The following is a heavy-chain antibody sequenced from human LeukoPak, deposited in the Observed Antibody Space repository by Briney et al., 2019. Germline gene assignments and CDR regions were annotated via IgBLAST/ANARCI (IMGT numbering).Heavy chain of an antibody. V-gene: IGHV3-21*01. CDR1: GFTFRRYS. CDR2: INWSSDYI. Sequence: GGSLRLSCAASGFTFRRYSMSWVRQAPGKGLEWVSTINWSSDYIYYADSVEGRFIISRDNAKNSMCLEMNSLRAEDTAVYFCAREGGNGDYFYYMDVWGKGTTVTVSS. J-gene: IGHJ6*03. CDR3: AREGGNGDYFYYMDV. D-gene: IGHD4-23*01.